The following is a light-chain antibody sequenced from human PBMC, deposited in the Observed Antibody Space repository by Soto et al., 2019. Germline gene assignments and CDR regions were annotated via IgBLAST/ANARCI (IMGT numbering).Light chain of an antibody. CDR2: DAS. J-gene: IGKJ5*01. Sequence: EIVLTQSPATLSLSPGERATLSCRASQSVSSYLAWYQQKPGQAPRLLIYDASNRATGIPARFSGSGSGTDFPPTISTLEPEDFAVYYCQQRSNWPLTFGQGTRLEIK. V-gene: IGKV3-11*01. CDR3: QQRSNWPLT. CDR1: QSVSSY.